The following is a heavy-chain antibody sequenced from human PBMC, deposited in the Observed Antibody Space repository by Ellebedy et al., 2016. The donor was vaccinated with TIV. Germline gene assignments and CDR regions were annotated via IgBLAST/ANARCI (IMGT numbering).Heavy chain of an antibody. Sequence: PGGSLRLSCEASGFTFSDYWMSWVRQAPGKGLEWVASIKQDGSEEYYVDSVKGRFPISRDNAKNSLFLQMNSLRAEDTAVYYCVRDSIKTPYDMLYWGQGTLVTVSS. CDR2: IKQDGSEE. CDR1: GFTFSDYW. V-gene: IGHV3-7*01. D-gene: IGHD3-22*01. J-gene: IGHJ4*02. CDR3: VRDSIKTPYDMLY.